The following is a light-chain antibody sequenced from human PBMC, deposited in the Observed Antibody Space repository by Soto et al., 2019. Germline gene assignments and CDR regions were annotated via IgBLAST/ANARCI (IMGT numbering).Light chain of an antibody. V-gene: IGKV3-15*01. Sequence: EIVMTQSPATLSVSPGERATLSCRASQSISNNLAWYQQKPGQAPRLFIYGASTRATGTPARFSGSGSGTEFTLTISSLQSEDFAVYYCQQYKNWPGTFGQGTKVEL. CDR1: QSISNN. CDR2: GAS. CDR3: QQYKNWPGT. J-gene: IGKJ1*01.